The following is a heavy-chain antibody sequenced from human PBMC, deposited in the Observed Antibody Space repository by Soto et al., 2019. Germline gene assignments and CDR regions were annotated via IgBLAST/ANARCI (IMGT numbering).Heavy chain of an antibody. CDR1: GGAISSSSYY. V-gene: IGHV4-39*01. CDR3: ARHDNCSGGSCYSFLSWFDP. D-gene: IGHD2-15*01. CDR2: IYYSGST. Sequence: QLPLQESGPGLLTPSETLYLTSTVSGGAISSSSYYWGWIRHPPGKGLECIGSIYYSGSTYYNPSLKSQVTISVDKYKNPFSLKLSSVTAADTAVYYCARHDNCSGGSCYSFLSWFDPWGRGTLVTVTS. J-gene: IGHJ5*02.